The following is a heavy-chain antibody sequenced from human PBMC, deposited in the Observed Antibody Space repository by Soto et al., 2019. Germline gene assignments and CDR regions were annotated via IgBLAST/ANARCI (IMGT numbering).Heavy chain of an antibody. CDR2: ISHTGST. Sequence: QLQLQESGSGLVKPSQTLSLTCAVSGGSISSGNSYSWSWIRQPLGKGLEWIGSISHTGSTSYNPSLKGRVSMSVDKSKNQFSLKLSSVTAADTAVYFCARAVAPYLGTWFDPWGQGTLVSFSS. CDR1: GGSISSGNSYS. D-gene: IGHD3-16*01. J-gene: IGHJ5*02. V-gene: IGHV4-30-2*01. CDR3: ARAVAPYLGTWFDP.